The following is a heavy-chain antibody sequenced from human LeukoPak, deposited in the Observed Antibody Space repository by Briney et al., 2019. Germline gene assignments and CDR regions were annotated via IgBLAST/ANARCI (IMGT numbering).Heavy chain of an antibody. Sequence: ASVKVSCKASGYTFTSYGISWGRQAPGQGLEWMGWISAYNGNTNYAQKLQGRVTMTTDTSTSTAYMELRSLRSDDTAVYYCAREGGVDYGDYWGLDYWGQGTLVTVSS. CDR3: AREGGVDYGDYWGLDY. D-gene: IGHD4-17*01. CDR1: GYTFTSYG. CDR2: ISAYNGNT. V-gene: IGHV1-18*01. J-gene: IGHJ4*02.